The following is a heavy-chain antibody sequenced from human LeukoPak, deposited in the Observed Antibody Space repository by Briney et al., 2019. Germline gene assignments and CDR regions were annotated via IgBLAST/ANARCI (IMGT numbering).Heavy chain of an antibody. D-gene: IGHD1-1*01. V-gene: IGHV4-4*02. J-gene: IGHJ4*02. CDR2: IYHSGST. Sequence: GSLRLSCAASGFTFSTYGMSWVRQPPGKGLEWIGEIYHSGSTNYNPSLKSRVTISVDKSKNQFSLKLTSVTAADTAVYYCARIGNYYFDYWGQGTLVTVSS. CDR3: ARIGNYYFDY. CDR1: GFTFSTYGM.